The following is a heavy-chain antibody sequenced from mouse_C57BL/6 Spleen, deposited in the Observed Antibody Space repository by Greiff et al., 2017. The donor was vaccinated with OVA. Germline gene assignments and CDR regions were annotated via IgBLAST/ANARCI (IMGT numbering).Heavy chain of an antibody. CDR1: GYAFSSYW. CDR3: ARSLYYYGSSYWYFDV. CDR2: IYPGDGDT. Sequence: VQRVESGAELVKPGASVKISCKASGYAFSSYWMNWVKQRPGKGLEWIGQIYPGDGDTNYNGKFKGKATLTADKSSSTAYMQLSSLTSEDSAVYFCARSLYYYGSSYWYFDVWGTGTTVTVSS. V-gene: IGHV1-80*01. J-gene: IGHJ1*03. D-gene: IGHD1-1*01.